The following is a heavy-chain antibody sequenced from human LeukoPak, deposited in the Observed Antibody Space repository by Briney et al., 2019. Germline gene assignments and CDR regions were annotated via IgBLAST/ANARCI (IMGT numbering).Heavy chain of an antibody. Sequence: ASVKVSCKASGYTFTSYGISWVRQAPGQGLEWMGWISAYNGNTNYAQKLQGRVTMTTDTSTSTAYMELRSLRSDDTAVYHCAREDSVAGHDAFDIWGQGTMVTVSS. V-gene: IGHV1-18*01. D-gene: IGHD2-15*01. CDR2: ISAYNGNT. CDR1: GYTFTSYG. J-gene: IGHJ3*02. CDR3: AREDSVAGHDAFDI.